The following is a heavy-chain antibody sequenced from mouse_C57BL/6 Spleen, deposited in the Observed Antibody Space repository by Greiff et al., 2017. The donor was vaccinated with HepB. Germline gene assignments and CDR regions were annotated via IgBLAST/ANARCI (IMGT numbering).Heavy chain of an antibody. CDR3: ARGGIYYDYDEAWFAY. CDR2: INPSNGGT. Sequence: QVQLQQPGTELVKPGASVKLSCKASGYTFTSYWMHWVKQRPGQGLEWIGNINPSNGGTTYNEKFKSKATLTVDKSSSTAYMQLSSLTSEDSAVYYCARGGIYYDYDEAWFAYWGQGTLVTVSA. D-gene: IGHD2-4*01. J-gene: IGHJ3*01. CDR1: GYTFTSYW. V-gene: IGHV1-53*01.